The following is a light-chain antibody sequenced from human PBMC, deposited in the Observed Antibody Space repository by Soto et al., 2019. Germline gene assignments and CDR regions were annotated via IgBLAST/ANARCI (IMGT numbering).Light chain of an antibody. V-gene: IGKV1-8*01. CDR1: QGISSY. CDR3: QQYYSYPLGLT. CDR2: AAS. J-gene: IGKJ4*01. Sequence: AIRMTQSPSSLSASTGDRVTITCRASQGISSYLAWYQQKPGKAPKLLIYAASTLQSGVPSRFSGSGSGTDFTLTISCLQSEDFATYYCQQYYSYPLGLTFGGGTKVEIK.